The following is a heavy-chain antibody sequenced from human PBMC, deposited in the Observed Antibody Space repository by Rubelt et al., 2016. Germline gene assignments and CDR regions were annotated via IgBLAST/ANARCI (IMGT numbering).Heavy chain of an antibody. Sequence: GFTFSSYTMHWVRQAPGKGLEWVALISYDGSNKNYPDSVKGRFTISRDSSKNTLSLQMNRLRAEDTAVYYCARLFTQRGYSGYDFYYGMDVWGQGTTVTVSS. J-gene: IGHJ6*02. CDR2: ISYDGSNK. CDR3: ARLFTQRGYSGYDFYYGMDV. V-gene: IGHV3-30*04. D-gene: IGHD5-12*01. CDR1: GFTFSSYT.